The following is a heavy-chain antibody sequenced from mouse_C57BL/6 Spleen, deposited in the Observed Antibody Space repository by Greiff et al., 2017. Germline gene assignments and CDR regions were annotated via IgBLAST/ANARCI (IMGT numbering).Heavy chain of an antibody. Sequence: EVKLVESGEGLVKPGGSLKLSCAASGFTFSSYAMSWVRQTPEKRLEWVAYISSGGDYIYYADTVKGRFTISRDNARNTLYLQMSSLKSEDTAMYYCTRVYYDYDDGAWFAYWGQGTLVTVSA. D-gene: IGHD2-4*01. CDR2: ISSGGDYI. CDR1: GFTFSSYA. CDR3: TRVYYDYDDGAWFAY. V-gene: IGHV5-9-1*02. J-gene: IGHJ3*01.